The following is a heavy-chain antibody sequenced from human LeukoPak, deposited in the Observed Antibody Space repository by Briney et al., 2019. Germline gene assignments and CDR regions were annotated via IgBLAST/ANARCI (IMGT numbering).Heavy chain of an antibody. CDR2: ISGSSGHT. CDR1: GLTFSSNA. J-gene: IGHJ4*02. D-gene: IGHD3-3*01. V-gene: IGHV3-23*01. Sequence: GGSLRLSCAAAGLTFSSNAMSWVRQAPGKGLEWVSAISGSSGHTYYADSVKGRFTISRDNSKNTLYLQMSSLRAEDTAVYYCAKVGFSEMEWLLYSDHWGQGTLVTVSS. CDR3: AKVGFSEMEWLLYSDH.